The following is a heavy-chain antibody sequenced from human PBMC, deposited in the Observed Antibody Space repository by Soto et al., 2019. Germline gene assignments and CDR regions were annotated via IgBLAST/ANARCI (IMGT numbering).Heavy chain of an antibody. CDR2: TLHSGSA. D-gene: IGHD5-18*01. Sequence: SETLSLTCAVYGGSLSVYYWSLMRQPPGKGLEWIGETLHSGSAKYNPSLKSRVTISVDTSTNRVSLRLTSVTAADTAVYYCTRGPDTARGYYFDYWCQGKLVTVSS. V-gene: IGHV4-34*01. J-gene: IGHJ4*02. CDR1: GGSLSVYY. CDR3: TRGPDTARGYYFDY.